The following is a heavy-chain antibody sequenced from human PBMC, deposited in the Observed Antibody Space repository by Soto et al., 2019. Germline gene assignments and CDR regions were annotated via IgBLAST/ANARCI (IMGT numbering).Heavy chain of an antibody. CDR1: GDSVSSNSAA. CDR2: TYYRSKWYN. V-gene: IGHV6-1*01. CDR3: ARENYSGGWYAPPLSDY. Sequence: SQTLSLTCAISGDSVSSNSAAWNWIRQSPSRGLEWLGRTYYRSKWYNDYAVSVKSRITINPDTSKNQFSLQLNSVTPEDTAVYYCARENYSGGWYAPPLSDYWGQGTLVTVSS. D-gene: IGHD6-19*01. J-gene: IGHJ4*02.